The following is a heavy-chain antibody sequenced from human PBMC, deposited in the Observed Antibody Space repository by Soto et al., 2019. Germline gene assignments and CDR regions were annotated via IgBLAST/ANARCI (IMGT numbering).Heavy chain of an antibody. CDR2: ISGSGGST. CDR3: AKDLDWKGRDYFDY. D-gene: IGHD1-1*01. V-gene: IGHV3-23*01. CDR1: GFTFSSYA. J-gene: IGHJ4*02. Sequence: GGSLRLSCAACGFTFSSYAMSGVRRAPGKGLEWVSAISGSGGSTYYADSVKGRFTTSRDNSKNTLYLQMNSLRAEDTAVYYCAKDLDWKGRDYFDYWGQGTLVTVSS.